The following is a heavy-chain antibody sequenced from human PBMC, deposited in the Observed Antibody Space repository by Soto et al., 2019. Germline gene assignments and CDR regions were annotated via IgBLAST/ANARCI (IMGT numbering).Heavy chain of an antibody. CDR2: IIPIFDTA. Sequence: SVKVSCKASGYTFTSYGISWVRQAPGQGLEWMGGIIPIFDTADYAQKFQGRVTITADESTNTAYMELSSLRSEDTAVYYCAGHSSGVPGYYYGMDVWGQGTTVTVSS. D-gene: IGHD3-22*01. V-gene: IGHV1-69*13. J-gene: IGHJ6*02. CDR3: AGHSSGVPGYYYGMDV. CDR1: GYTFTSYG.